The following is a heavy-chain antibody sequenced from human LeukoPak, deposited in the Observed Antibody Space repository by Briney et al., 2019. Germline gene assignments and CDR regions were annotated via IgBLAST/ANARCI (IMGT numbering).Heavy chain of an antibody. D-gene: IGHD3-9*01. V-gene: IGHV3-9*01. CDR1: GFTFDDYA. CDR3: AKGHYFDWLSGIDY. Sequence: GGSLRLSCADSGFTFDDYAMHWVRQAPGKGLEWVSGISWNSGSIGYADSVKGRFTISRDNAKNSLYLQTNSLRAEDTAVYYCAKGHYFDWLSGIDYWGQGTLVTVSS. CDR2: ISWNSGSI. J-gene: IGHJ4*02.